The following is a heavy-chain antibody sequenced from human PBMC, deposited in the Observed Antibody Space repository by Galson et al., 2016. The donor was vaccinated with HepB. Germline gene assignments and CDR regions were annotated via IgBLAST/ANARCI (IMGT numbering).Heavy chain of an antibody. J-gene: IGHJ4*02. Sequence: TLSLTCTVSGGSISSGGYYWNWIRQHPGKGLEWIGYISYSGSTYYNPSPKSRVTISVDTSKNQFSLKLSSVTAADTALYYCARDPTWVRGYAFDIWGQGSLVTVSS. D-gene: IGHD3-10*01. CDR2: ISYSGST. CDR3: ARDPTWVRGYAFDI. CDR1: GGSISSGGYY. V-gene: IGHV4-31*03.